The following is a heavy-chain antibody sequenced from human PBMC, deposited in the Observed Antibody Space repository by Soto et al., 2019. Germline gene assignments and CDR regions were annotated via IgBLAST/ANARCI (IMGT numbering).Heavy chain of an antibody. V-gene: IGHV1-18*01. J-gene: IGHJ4*02. CDR2: ISAHKGNT. CDR3: ARGRYGDY. CDR1: GYGFTTYG. Sequence: QVHLVQSGAEVKKPGASVKVSCKGSGYGFTTYGITWVRQAPGQGLEWMAWISAHKGNTNYAQKLQGRVTVTRDTSTSTAYMGLRSLRSDDTAVYYCARGRYGDYWGQGALVTVSP. D-gene: IGHD1-1*01.